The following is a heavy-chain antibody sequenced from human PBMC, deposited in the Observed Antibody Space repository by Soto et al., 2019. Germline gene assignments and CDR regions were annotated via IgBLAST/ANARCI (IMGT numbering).Heavy chain of an antibody. D-gene: IGHD1-26*01. CDR3: ATDSATSYFGMDV. Sequence: PXATLSLTCAVYGGSFTGNYRSWIRQPPGKGLEWIGEVNDSGSTNFNPSLKSRVTISVDTSKKQFTLKLTSVTAADTAVYYCATDSATSYFGMDVWGHGTTVTVSS. CDR1: GGSFTGNY. CDR2: VNDSGST. V-gene: IGHV4-34*01. J-gene: IGHJ6*02.